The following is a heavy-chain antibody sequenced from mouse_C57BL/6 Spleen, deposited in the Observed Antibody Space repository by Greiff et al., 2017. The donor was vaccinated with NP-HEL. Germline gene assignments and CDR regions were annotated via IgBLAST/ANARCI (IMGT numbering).Heavy chain of an antibody. CDR3: GRTPDYYGSSYYAMDY. CDR2: IDPSDSYT. V-gene: IGHV1-59*01. Sequence: QVQLQQPGAELVRPGTSVKLSCKASGYTFTSYWMHWVKQRPGQGLEWIGVIDPSDSYTNYNQQFKGKATLTVATSSSTAYMQLSSLTSEDSAVYYCGRTPDYYGSSYYAMDYWGQGTTVTVSS. CDR1: GYTFTSYW. J-gene: IGHJ4*01. D-gene: IGHD1-1*01.